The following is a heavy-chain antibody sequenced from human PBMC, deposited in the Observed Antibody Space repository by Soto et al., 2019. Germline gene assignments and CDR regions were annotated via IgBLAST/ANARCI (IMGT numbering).Heavy chain of an antibody. CDR1: GYSISSGYY. Sequence: SETLSLTCAVSGYSISSGYYWGWIRQPPGKGLEWIGSIYHSGSTYYNPSLKSRVTISVDTSKNQFSLKLSSVTAADTAVYYCARVSIQLSLDYWGQGTLVTVSS. CDR3: ARVSIQLSLDY. J-gene: IGHJ4*02. V-gene: IGHV4-38-2*01. D-gene: IGHD5-18*01. CDR2: IYHSGST.